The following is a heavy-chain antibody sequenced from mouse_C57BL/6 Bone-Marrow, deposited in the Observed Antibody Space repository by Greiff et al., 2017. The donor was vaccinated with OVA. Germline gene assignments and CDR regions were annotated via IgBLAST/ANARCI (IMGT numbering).Heavy chain of an antibody. CDR3: TYDYDVAY. CDR1: GFTFSNYW. J-gene: IGHJ3*01. CDR2: IRLKSDNYAT. V-gene: IGHV6-3*01. D-gene: IGHD2-4*01. Sequence: EVQGVESGGGLVQPGGSMKLSCVASGFTFSNYWMNWVRQSPEKGLEWVAQIRLKSDNYATHYAESVKGRFTISRDDSKSSVYLQMNNLRAEETGIYYCTYDYDVAYWGQGTLVTVSA.